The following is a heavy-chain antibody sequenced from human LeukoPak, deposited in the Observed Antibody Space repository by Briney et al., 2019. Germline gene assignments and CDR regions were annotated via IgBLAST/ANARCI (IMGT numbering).Heavy chain of an antibody. Sequence: GGSLRLSCAASGFTFNDYAIRWVRQAPGKGLEWVSGISWNSAYIGYADSVKGRFTISRDNAKNSLYLQMNSLRAEDTAVYYCARDRGKGYYYYYGMDVWGQGNTVTVSS. J-gene: IGHJ6*02. CDR1: GFTFNDYA. V-gene: IGHV3-9*01. CDR3: ARDRGKGYYYYYGMDV. CDR2: ISWNSAYI.